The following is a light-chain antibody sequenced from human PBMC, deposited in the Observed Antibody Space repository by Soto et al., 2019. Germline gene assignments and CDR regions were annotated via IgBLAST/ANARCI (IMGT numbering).Light chain of an antibody. Sequence: DIRMSQSPSSLSATEGTRLTLRCQASQNINNYLNWYQQKPGRAPKLLIYDASNLEAGVPSRFRGSGSGTDFTFTISRLQPEDIATYYCQQYENLPTFGQGTRLEI. J-gene: IGKJ5*01. CDR2: DAS. CDR3: QQYENLPT. V-gene: IGKV1-33*01. CDR1: QNINNY.